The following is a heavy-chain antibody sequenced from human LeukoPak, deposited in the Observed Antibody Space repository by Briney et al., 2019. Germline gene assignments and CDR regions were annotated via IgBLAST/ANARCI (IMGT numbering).Heavy chain of an antibody. CDR1: GGSISSGGYY. Sequence: SQTLSLTCTVSGGSISSGGYYWSWIRQHPGKGLVWIGYIYYSGSTYYNPSLKSRITMSVDTSKNQLSLKLSSVTAADTAVYYCAKDFRGGYCSGGSCYSRFDYWGQGTLVTVSS. CDR3: AKDFRGGYCSGGSCYSRFDY. CDR2: IYYSGST. J-gene: IGHJ4*02. V-gene: IGHV4-31*03. D-gene: IGHD2-15*01.